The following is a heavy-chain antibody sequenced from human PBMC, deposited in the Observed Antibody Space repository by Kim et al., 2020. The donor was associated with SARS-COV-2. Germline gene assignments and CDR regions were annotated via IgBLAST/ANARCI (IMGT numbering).Heavy chain of an antibody. D-gene: IGHD3-22*01. CDR2: ISTSGDAT. Sequence: GGSLRLSCAVSGFTFNRYVMNWVRQAPGKGLEWVSGISTSGDATYYADSVKGRFTISRDNSKNTLYLQMNSLRAEDAAVYYCARPYYYYSSAYYGLGYWG. V-gene: IGHV3-23*01. CDR3: ARPYYYYSSAYYGLGY. CDR1: GFTFNRYV. J-gene: IGHJ4*01.